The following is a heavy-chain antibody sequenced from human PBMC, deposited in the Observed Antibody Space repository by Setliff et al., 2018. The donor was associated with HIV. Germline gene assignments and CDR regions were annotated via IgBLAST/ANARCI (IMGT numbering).Heavy chain of an antibody. Sequence: SGGSLRLSCAASGFTFSSYAMNWVRQAPGKGLEWVSSISSSSSYIFYADSVKGRFTISRDNAKNSLYLQMNSLRAEDTALYYCARVFWYGLPQIYYYMDVWGKGTTVTVSS. D-gene: IGHD2-8*02. V-gene: IGHV3-21*04. J-gene: IGHJ6*03. CDR3: ARVFWYGLPQIYYYMDV. CDR1: GFTFSSYA. CDR2: ISSSSSYI.